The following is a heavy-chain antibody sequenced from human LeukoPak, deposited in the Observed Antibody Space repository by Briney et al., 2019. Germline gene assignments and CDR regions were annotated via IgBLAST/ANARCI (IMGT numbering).Heavy chain of an antibody. CDR3: AKKTHSPLIAARPGPYYYGMDV. Sequence: PGGSLRLSCAASGFTFSSYGMHWVRQAPGKGLEWVAVISYDGSNKYYADSVKGRFTTSRDNSKNTLYLQMNSLRAEDTAVYYCAKKTHSPLIAARPGPYYYGMDVWGQGTTVTVSS. J-gene: IGHJ6*02. CDR1: GFTFSSYG. D-gene: IGHD6-6*01. CDR2: ISYDGSNK. V-gene: IGHV3-30*18.